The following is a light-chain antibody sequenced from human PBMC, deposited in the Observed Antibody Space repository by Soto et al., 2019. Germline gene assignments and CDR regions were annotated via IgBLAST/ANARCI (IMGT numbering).Light chain of an antibody. CDR1: SGDIGSYNR. CDR2: EVT. Sequence: QSALTQPASVSGSPGQSITLSCTGTSGDIGSYNRVSWYQQHPGKAPKRIIYEVTDRPSGVSNRFSGSKSGNTAALTISGLQAEDEAEYYCSSYTNINTRAGVFGTGTEVTAL. V-gene: IGLV2-14*01. J-gene: IGLJ1*01. CDR3: SSYTNINTRAGV.